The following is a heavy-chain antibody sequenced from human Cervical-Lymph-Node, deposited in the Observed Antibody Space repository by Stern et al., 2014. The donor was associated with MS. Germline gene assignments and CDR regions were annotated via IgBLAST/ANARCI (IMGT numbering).Heavy chain of an antibody. CDR2: ISYIGST. D-gene: IGHD3-16*01. V-gene: IGHV4-31*03. CDR3: ARSDRLWGSFDY. Sequence: QVQLQESGPGLVKPSQTLSLTCTVSGASISTVGYYWSWIRQHPGKGLEWIAYISYIGSTYYKPSLKSRVSISADTSKNQFSLNLTSVTAADTSLYYCARSDRLWGSFDYWGQGTLVAVSS. J-gene: IGHJ4*02. CDR1: GASISTVGYY.